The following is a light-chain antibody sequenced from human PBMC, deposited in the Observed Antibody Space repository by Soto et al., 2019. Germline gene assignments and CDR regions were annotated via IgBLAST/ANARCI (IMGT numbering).Light chain of an antibody. J-gene: IGLJ2*01. CDR3: SSYTRSSRYLL. CDR2: DVS. Sequence: QSVLTQPASVSGSPGQSITISCTGTSSDVGGYNYVCWYQQHPGKAPKLMIYDVSNRPSGVSNRFSGSKSGNTASLTISGRQAEDEADYYCSSYTRSSRYLLFGGGTKLTVL. V-gene: IGLV2-14*01. CDR1: SSDVGGYNY.